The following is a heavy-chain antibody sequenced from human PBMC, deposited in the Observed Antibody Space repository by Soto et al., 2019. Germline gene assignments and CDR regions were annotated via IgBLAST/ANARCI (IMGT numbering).Heavy chain of an antibody. CDR3: TPGRFGSNEWSFDY. Sequence: EVQLVESGGGLVEPGGSLRLSCAASGFSFPNAWMPWFRQAPGKGLAWVGRITNKENGEATKYAAPVKGRFTISRDDSEHILYLQMDSLQTEDTAVYYCTPGRFGSNEWSFDYWGQGTLVTVSS. CDR1: GFSFPNAW. CDR2: ITNKENGEAT. V-gene: IGHV3-15*06. J-gene: IGHJ4*02. D-gene: IGHD2-8*01.